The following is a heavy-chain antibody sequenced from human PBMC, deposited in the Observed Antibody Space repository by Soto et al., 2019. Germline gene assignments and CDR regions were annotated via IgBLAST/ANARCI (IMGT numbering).Heavy chain of an antibody. J-gene: IGHJ4*02. CDR1: GYIFDSYN. Sequence: QVQLVQSGGEVKPPGASVKVSCKSSGYIFDSYNIAWVRQAPGQGLEWMGHISGYNGKTKNAQKFQGRVTMTIDKCTTTVYMEMTSLRSDDTAVYYCARESIGGLWLDSCGEGTLVTVSS. V-gene: IGHV1-18*04. CDR2: ISGYNGKT. CDR3: ARESIGGLWLDS. D-gene: IGHD3-16*01.